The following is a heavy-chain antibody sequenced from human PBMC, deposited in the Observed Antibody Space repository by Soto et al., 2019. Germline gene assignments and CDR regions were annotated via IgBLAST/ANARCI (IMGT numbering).Heavy chain of an antibody. J-gene: IGHJ4*02. Sequence: EVQLVESGGDVVQPGGSLRLSSEASGFSFSSYWLTRVRQAPGKRLEYGAIIRQDGSEKKYVDSVMGRFTISRDNAKTSSYLQMNSLRDEDTAVYYCMTTTRDRHFAYWGQGTRVTVSS. CDR2: IRQDGSEK. CDR1: GFSFSSYW. V-gene: IGHV3-7*03. D-gene: IGHD1-1*01. CDR3: MTTTRDRHFAY.